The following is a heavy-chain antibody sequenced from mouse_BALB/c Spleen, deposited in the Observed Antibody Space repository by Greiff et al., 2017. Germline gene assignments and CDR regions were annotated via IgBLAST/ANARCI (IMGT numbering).Heavy chain of an antibody. CDR1: GYTFTSYW. J-gene: IGHJ4*01. CDR2: IYPGDGDT. CDR3: AREGNYDYDYYYAMDY. D-gene: IGHD2-4*01. V-gene: IGHV1-87*01. Sequence: QVQLQQSGAELARPGASVKLSCKASGYTFTSYWMQWVKQRPGQGLEWIGAIYPGDGDTRYTQKFKGKATLTVDKSSSTAHMELRSLASEDSAVYYCAREGNYDYDYYYAMDYWGQGTSVTVSS.